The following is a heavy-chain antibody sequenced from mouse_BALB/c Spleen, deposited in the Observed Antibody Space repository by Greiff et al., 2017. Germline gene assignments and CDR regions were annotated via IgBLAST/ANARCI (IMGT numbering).Heavy chain of an antibody. Sequence: QVQLQQPGAELVRPGASVKLSCKASGYTFTSYWINWVKQRPGQGLEWIGNIYPSDSYTNYNQKFKDKATLTVDKSSSTAYMQLSSPTSEDSAVYYCTRLDGYGAMDYWGQGTSVTVSS. CDR2: IYPSDSYT. CDR3: TRLDGYGAMDY. D-gene: IGHD2-2*01. CDR1: GYTFTSYW. V-gene: IGHV1-69*02. J-gene: IGHJ4*01.